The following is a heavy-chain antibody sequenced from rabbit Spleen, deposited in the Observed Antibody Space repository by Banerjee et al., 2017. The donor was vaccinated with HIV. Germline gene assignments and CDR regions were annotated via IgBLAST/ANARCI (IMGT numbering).Heavy chain of an antibody. CDR2: IARNSGNT. D-gene: IGHD2-1*01. J-gene: IGHJ4*01. V-gene: IGHV1S40*01. Sequence: QLLEESGGDLVKPGASLTLTCKASGLDFSGDSYDSYMCWVRQAPGKGLEWIASIARNSGNTYYATWAKGRFTISKTSSTTVTLQMTSLTAADTATYFCARGSATMTLVITGYYLSLWGPGTLVTVS. CDR1: GLDFSGDSY. CDR3: ARGSATMTLVITGYYLSL.